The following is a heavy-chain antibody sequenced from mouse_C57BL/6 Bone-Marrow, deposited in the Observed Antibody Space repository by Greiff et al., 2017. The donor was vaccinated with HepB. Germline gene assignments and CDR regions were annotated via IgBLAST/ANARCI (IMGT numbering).Heavy chain of an antibody. V-gene: IGHV1-26*01. CDR1: GYTFTDYY. D-gene: IGHD2-4*01. CDR2: INPNNGGT. J-gene: IGHJ4*01. Sequence: EVQLQQSGPELVKPGASVKISCKASGYTFTDYYMNWVKQSHGKSLEWIGDINPNNGGTSYNQKFKGKATLTVDKSSSTAYMELRSLTSEDSAVYYCAMGYDHDEAMDYWGQGTSVTVSS. CDR3: AMGYDHDEAMDY.